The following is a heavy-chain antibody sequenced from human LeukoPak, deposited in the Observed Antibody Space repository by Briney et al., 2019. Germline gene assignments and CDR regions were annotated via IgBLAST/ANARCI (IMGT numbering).Heavy chain of an antibody. J-gene: IGHJ6*03. V-gene: IGHV4-39*01. CDR2: IYYSGST. CDR3: AAYYYYYYYMDV. CDR1: GGSISSSSYY. Sequence: PSETLSLTCNVSGGSISSSSYYWGWLRQPPGKGLEWIGSIYYSGSTYYKPSLKSRVTISVDTSKNQFSLNLTSVTAADTAVYYCAAYYYYYYYMDVWGKGTTVTVSS.